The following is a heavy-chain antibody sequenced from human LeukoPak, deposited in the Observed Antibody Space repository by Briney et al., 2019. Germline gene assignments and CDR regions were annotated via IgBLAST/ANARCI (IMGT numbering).Heavy chain of an antibody. D-gene: IGHD1-26*01. CDR2: IYYSGST. CDR1: GGSISSYY. J-gene: IGHJ4*02. V-gene: IGHV4-59*08. CDR3: ASWTWEHPFDY. Sequence: PSETLSLTCTVSGGSISSYYWNWIRQPPGKGLEWIGYIYYSGSTNYNPSLKSRVTISVDTSKNQFSLKLSSVTAADTAVYYCASWTWEHPFDYWGQGTLVTVSS.